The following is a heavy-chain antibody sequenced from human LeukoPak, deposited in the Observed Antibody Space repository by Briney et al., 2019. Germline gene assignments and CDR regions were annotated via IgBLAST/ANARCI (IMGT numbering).Heavy chain of an antibody. J-gene: IGHJ4*02. CDR1: GGSISSSSYY. D-gene: IGHD3-22*01. CDR2: IYYSGST. CDR3: ARVSGSGYYAFDY. V-gene: IGHV4-39*07. Sequence: SETLSLTCTVSGGSISSSSYYWGWIRQPPGKGLEWIGSIYYSGSTYYDPSLKSRVTISVDTSKNQFSLKLSSVTAADTAVYYCARVSGSGYYAFDYWGQGTLVTVSS.